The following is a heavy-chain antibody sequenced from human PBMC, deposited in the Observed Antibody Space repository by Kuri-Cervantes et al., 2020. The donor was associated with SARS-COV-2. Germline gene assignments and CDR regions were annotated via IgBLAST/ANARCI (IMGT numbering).Heavy chain of an antibody. CDR1: GGSISGYY. Sequence: GSLRLSCIVSGGSISGYYRSWMRQPPGKGLEWIGNIHYSGSTNYNTSLDSRVTISVDTSKNQLSLILSSVTAADAAVYYCARLGATRGSYYYGVYVWGQGTTVTVSS. CDR2: IHYSGST. CDR3: ARLGATRGSYYYGVYV. D-gene: IGHD1-26*01. J-gene: IGHJ6*02. V-gene: IGHV4-59*01.